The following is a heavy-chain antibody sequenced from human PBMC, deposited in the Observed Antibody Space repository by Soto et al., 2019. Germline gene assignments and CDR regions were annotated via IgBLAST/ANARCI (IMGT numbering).Heavy chain of an antibody. CDR1: GFTFSKYS. J-gene: IGHJ4*02. D-gene: IGHD3-22*01. V-gene: IGHV3-33*01. CDR2: IWFDGSEK. Sequence: GGSLRLSCAASGFTFSKYSMHWVRQAPGKGLEWVAVIWFDGSEKYYAYSVKGRFTISRDNSKNTLFLQMNSLRAEDTAMYYCARDRATMIETYFDYWGQGTLVTVSS. CDR3: ARDRATMIETYFDY.